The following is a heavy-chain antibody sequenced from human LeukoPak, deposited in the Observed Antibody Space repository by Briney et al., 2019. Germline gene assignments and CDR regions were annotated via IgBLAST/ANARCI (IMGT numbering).Heavy chain of an antibody. CDR3: AKRGDYGGNSPFDY. Sequence: GGSLRLSCAASGFTFSSYGMHWVRQAPGKGLGWVAVISYDGSNKYYADSVKGRFTISRDTSKNTLYLQMNSLRAEDTAVYYCAKRGDYGGNSPFDYWGQGTLVTVSS. CDR2: ISYDGSNK. D-gene: IGHD4-23*01. V-gene: IGHV3-30*18. J-gene: IGHJ4*02. CDR1: GFTFSSYG.